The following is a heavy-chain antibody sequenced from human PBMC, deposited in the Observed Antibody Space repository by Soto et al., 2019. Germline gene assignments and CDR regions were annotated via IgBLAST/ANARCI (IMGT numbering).Heavy chain of an antibody. V-gene: IGHV4-31*03. CDR1: GGSISSGGYY. D-gene: IGHD2-15*01. CDR3: ARYCSGGSCYGTNFDY. Sequence: SSETLSLTCTVSGGSISSGGYYWSWIRQHPGKGLEWIGYIYYSGSTHYNPSLKSRVTISVDTSKNQFSLKLSSVTAADTAVYYCARYCSGGSCYGTNFDYWGQGTLVTVSS. J-gene: IGHJ4*02. CDR2: IYYSGST.